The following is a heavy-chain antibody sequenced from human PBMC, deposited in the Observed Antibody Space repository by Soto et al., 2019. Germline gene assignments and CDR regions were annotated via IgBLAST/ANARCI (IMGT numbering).Heavy chain of an antibody. Sequence: QVQLVQSGGEVKQPGASVKVSCKTSGYTFTSYGVSWVRQAPGQGLEWMGWISGYNGDTKYVQKFQGRVTLTTDTSTNTAYMEVRSLRSDDTAVYYCARGWVGDLAYWGQGTLVTVSS. CDR1: GYTFTSYG. D-gene: IGHD4-17*01. CDR3: ARGWVGDLAY. V-gene: IGHV1-18*01. CDR2: ISGYNGDT. J-gene: IGHJ4*02.